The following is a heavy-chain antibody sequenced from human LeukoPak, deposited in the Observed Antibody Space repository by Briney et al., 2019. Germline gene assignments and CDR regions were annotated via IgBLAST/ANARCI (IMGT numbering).Heavy chain of an antibody. V-gene: IGHV4-59*01. Sequence: PSETLSLTCTVSGGSISSYYWSWIRQPPGKGLEWIGYIYYSGSTNYKPSLKGRVTISVDTSKNQFSLKLNSVTAADTAVYYCARGGYYGSGNDFRFDPWGQGTLVTVSS. D-gene: IGHD3-10*01. CDR1: GGSISSYY. CDR3: ARGGYYGSGNDFRFDP. J-gene: IGHJ5*02. CDR2: IYYSGST.